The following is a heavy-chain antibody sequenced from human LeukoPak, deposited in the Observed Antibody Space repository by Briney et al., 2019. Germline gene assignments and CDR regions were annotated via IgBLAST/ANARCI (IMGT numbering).Heavy chain of an antibody. D-gene: IGHD2-2*01. CDR3: ARSCSSTSCQGIYYYGMDV. J-gene: IGHJ6*02. V-gene: IGHV1-69*04. Sequence: SVKVSCKASGGTFSSYAISWVRQAPRQGLEWMGRIIPILGIANYAQKFQGRVTITADKSTSTAYMELSSLRSEDTAVYYCARSCSSTSCQGIYYYGMDVWGQGTTVTVSS. CDR2: IIPILGIA. CDR1: GGTFSSYA.